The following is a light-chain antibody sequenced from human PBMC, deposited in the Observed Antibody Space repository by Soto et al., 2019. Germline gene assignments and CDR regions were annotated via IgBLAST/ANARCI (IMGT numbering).Light chain of an antibody. CDR1: QSVSSY. V-gene: IGKV3-11*01. J-gene: IGKJ5*01. CDR3: QQRSNWIT. Sequence: EIVLTQSPATLSLSPGERATLSCRASQSVSSYLAWYQHKPGQAPRLLIYDASNRATGIPARFSGRGSGKDFTLTISSQEPEDFAIYYCQQRSNWITFGQGTRLEIQ. CDR2: DAS.